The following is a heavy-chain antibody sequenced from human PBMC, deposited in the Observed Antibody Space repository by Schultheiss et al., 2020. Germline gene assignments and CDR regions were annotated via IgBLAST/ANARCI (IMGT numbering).Heavy chain of an antibody. J-gene: IGHJ6*02. Sequence: GGSLRLSCAASGFTFSSYEMNWVRQAPGKGLEWVSYITSNGDTMYYAGSVMGRFSVSRDNAKNALYLQMNSLRAEDTAVYYCARDYYVCSGYYYEGFYGMDVWGQGTTVTVSS. CDR2: ITSNGDTM. CDR3: ARDYYVCSGYYYEGFYGMDV. V-gene: IGHV3-48*03. D-gene: IGHD3-22*01. CDR1: GFTFSSYE.